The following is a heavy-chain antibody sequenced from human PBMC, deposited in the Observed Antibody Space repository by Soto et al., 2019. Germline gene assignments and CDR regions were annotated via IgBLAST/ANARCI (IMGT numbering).Heavy chain of an antibody. V-gene: IGHV4-39*01. J-gene: IGHJ3*01. CDR2: VFKSGIT. D-gene: IGHD6-13*01. CDR1: GGSMSGSTYY. CDR3: ATEILRAAAGRTFRGVDV. Sequence: QLQLQESGTGLVRPSETLSLTCTVSGGSMSGSTYYWAWIRQPPGKGLEWLGSVFKSGITSNNSSLKSRVTMSVDTSKNQFSLKLSSVTAADTAVYYCATEILRAAAGRTFRGVDVWGQGTMVTVSS.